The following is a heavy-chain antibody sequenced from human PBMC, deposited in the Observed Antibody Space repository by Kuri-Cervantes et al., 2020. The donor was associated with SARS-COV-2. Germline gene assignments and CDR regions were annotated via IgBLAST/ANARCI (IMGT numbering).Heavy chain of an antibody. V-gene: IGHV3-23*01. CDR2: ISGWTAST. CDR3: ARVAGEGPIYYYYMDV. D-gene: IGHD2-21*01. Sequence: GGSLRLSCAAAGFTFSNYAMTWVRQAPGKGLEWVSAISGWTASTYYADSVKGRFTISRDNSKSTLYLQMNSLRGDDTAVYYCARVAGEGPIYYYYMDVWGKGTTVTVSS. CDR1: GFTFSNYA. J-gene: IGHJ6*03.